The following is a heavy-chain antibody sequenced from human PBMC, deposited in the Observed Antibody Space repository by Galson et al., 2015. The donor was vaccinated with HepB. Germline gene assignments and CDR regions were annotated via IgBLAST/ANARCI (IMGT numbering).Heavy chain of an antibody. CDR3: ARDLPPTNIGVFTLDY. CDR2: INPNGGAP. J-gene: IGHJ4*02. D-gene: IGHD3-3*01. Sequence: SVKVSCKGFGFTFISYPIHWVRQAPGQGLEWLGRINPNGGAPTYAQKFQGRVTLTRKTSSKTAYMELTTVKPDDSAVYYCARDLPPTNIGVFTLDYWGQGRLVTVSS. V-gene: IGHV1-2*06. CDR1: GFTFISYP.